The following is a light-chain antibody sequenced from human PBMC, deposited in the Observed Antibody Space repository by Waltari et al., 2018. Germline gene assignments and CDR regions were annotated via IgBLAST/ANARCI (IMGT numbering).Light chain of an antibody. CDR1: NIGSYS. CDR2: YDS. CDR3: HVWHAALDPGV. Sequence: SYVVTQPPSVSVAPGETARITCGGDNIGSYSVHWYQQRTGQAPILIMRYDSDRPSGIPDRFSGFNSGNTATLTISRVEAGDEADYYCHVWHAALDPGVFGSGTEVTVL. V-gene: IGLV3-21*04. J-gene: IGLJ1*01.